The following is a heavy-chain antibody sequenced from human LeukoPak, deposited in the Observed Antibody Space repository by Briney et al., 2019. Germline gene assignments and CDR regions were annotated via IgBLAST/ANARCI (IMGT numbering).Heavy chain of an antibody. D-gene: IGHD6-19*01. CDR1: GFTFSSYG. CDR2: ISYDGSNK. Sequence: QPGRSLRLSCAASGFTFSSYGMHWVRQAPGKGLEWVAVISYDGSNKYYADSVKGRFTISRDSSKNTLYLQMNSLRAEDTAVYYCAKVLRPWSSVAGQDYYYGMDVWGQGTTVTVSS. V-gene: IGHV3-30*18. J-gene: IGHJ6*02. CDR3: AKVLRPWSSVAGQDYYYGMDV.